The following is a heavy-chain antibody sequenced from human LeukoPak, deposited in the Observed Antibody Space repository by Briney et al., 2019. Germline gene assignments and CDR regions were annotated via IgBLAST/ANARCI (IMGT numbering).Heavy chain of an antibody. D-gene: IGHD6-13*01. V-gene: IGHV4-59*11. CDR1: GGSISSHY. CDR2: IYYSGST. J-gene: IGHJ5*02. CDR3: ARTVVEQQLVPVQGVGYNWFDP. Sequence: PSETLSLTCTVSGGSISSHYWSWIRQPPGKGLEWIGYIYYSGSTNYNPSLKSRVTISVDTSKNQFSLKLSSVTAADTAVYYCARTVVEQQLVPVQGVGYNWFDPWGQGTLVTVSS.